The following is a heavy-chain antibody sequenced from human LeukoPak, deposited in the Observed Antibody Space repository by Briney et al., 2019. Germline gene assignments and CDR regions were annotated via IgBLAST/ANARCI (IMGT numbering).Heavy chain of an antibody. CDR3: ARDSSGPPPCDFWSGYYTGDNYYYGMDV. CDR2: IYSGGST. V-gene: IGHV3-53*01. CDR1: GFDVTSNY. Sequence: GGSLRLSCAAPGFDVTSNYMSWVRQAPGKGLEWVSVIYSGGSTYYADSVKGRFTISRDNSKNTLYLQMNSLRAEDTAVYYCARDSSGPPPCDFWSGYYTGDNYYYGMDVWGQGTTVTVSS. J-gene: IGHJ6*02. D-gene: IGHD3-3*01.